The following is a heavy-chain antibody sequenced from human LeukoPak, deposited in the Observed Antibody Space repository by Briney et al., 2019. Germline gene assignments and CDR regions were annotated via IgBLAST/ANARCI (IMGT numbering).Heavy chain of an antibody. CDR2: ISAYNGNT. CDR3: ASPSGSYLYFQH. Sequence: ASVKVSCKASGYTFTSYGISWVRQAPGQGLEWMGWISAYNGNTNYAQKLQGRVTMTTDTSTSTAYMEPRSLRSDDTAVYYCASPSGSYLYFQHWGQGTLVTVSS. D-gene: IGHD1-26*01. V-gene: IGHV1-18*01. J-gene: IGHJ1*01. CDR1: GYTFTSYG.